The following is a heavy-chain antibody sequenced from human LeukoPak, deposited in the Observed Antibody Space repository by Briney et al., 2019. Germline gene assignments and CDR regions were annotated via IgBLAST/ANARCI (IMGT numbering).Heavy chain of an antibody. Sequence: GSLRLSCAASAFTFSSYAMSWIRQPPGKGLEWIGYIYYSGSTNYNPSLKSRVTISVDTSKKQVSLNLSSVTAADTAVYYCARVAARYVGMDVWGQGTTVTVSS. CDR1: AFTFSSYA. CDR2: IYYSGST. J-gene: IGHJ6*02. D-gene: IGHD6-6*01. V-gene: IGHV4-59*01. CDR3: ARVAARYVGMDV.